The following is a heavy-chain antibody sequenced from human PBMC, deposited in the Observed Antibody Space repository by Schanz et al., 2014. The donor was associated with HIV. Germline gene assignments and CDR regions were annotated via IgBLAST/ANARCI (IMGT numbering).Heavy chain of an antibody. V-gene: IGHV3-33*08. CDR3: ARDAASHSYGSTMDV. Sequence: VQLLESGGGVVQPGRSLRLSCSASGFTFSSNGMHWVRQAPGKGLEWVAVIWYDGSNKYYTDSVKGRFTISRDSSKNTLYLQMNSLRAEDTAVYYCARDAASHSYGSTMDVWGQGTTVTVSS. D-gene: IGHD5-18*01. CDR1: GFTFSSNG. CDR2: IWYDGSNK. J-gene: IGHJ6*02.